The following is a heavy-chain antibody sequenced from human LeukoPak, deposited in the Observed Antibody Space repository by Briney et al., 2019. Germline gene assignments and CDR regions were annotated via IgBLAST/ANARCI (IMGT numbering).Heavy chain of an antibody. CDR3: AKTAGLIVAMQYFDY. D-gene: IGHD5-12*01. Sequence: GGSLRLSCAASGFTFSSYAMHWVRQAPGKGLEWVAVISYDGSNKYYADSVKGRFTISRDNAKNSLYLQMNSLRAEDTALYYCAKTAGLIVAMQYFDYWGQGTLVTVSS. J-gene: IGHJ4*02. CDR1: GFTFSSYA. V-gene: IGHV3-30-3*02. CDR2: ISYDGSNK.